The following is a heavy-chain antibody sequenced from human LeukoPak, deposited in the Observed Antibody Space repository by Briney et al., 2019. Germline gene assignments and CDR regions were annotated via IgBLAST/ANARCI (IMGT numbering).Heavy chain of an antibody. CDR1: GFTFTSSA. CDR3: ARELSYYGSGSPVRTYNWFDP. J-gene: IGHJ5*02. Sequence: SVKVSCKASGFTFTSSAVQWVRQARGQRLEWIGWIVVGSGNTNYAQKFQERVTITRDMSTSTAYMELSSLRSEDTAVYYCARELSYYGSGSPVRTYNWFDPWGQGALVTVSS. V-gene: IGHV1-58*01. D-gene: IGHD3-10*01. CDR2: IVVGSGNT.